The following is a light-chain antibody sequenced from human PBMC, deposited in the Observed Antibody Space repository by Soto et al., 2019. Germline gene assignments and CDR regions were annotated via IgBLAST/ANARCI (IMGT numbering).Light chain of an antibody. V-gene: IGKV3-11*01. J-gene: IGKJ1*01. CDR3: HQRKSWPRT. CDR1: QTVSSK. Sequence: EIVLTQSPATLSSSPGERATLSCRASQTVSSKLAWDQHKHGQAPRLLIYDTSNRATGIPARFSGSGSGTDFALTICSLEPEDFAVYYCHQRKSWPRTFGQGTKVDI. CDR2: DTS.